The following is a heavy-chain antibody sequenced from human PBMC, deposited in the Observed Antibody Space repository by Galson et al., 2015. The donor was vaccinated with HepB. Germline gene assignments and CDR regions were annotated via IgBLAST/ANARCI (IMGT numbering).Heavy chain of an antibody. CDR3: AREGGSDYDFWSGYPLRY. V-gene: IGHV1-69*13. J-gene: IGHJ4*02. CDR1: GGTFSSYA. D-gene: IGHD3-3*01. CDR2: IIPIFGTA. Sequence: SVKVSCKASGGTFSSYAISWVRQAPGQGLEWMGGIIPIFGTANYAQKFQGRVTITADESTSTAYMELSSLRSEDTAVYYCAREGGSDYDFWSGYPLRYWGQGTLVTVSS.